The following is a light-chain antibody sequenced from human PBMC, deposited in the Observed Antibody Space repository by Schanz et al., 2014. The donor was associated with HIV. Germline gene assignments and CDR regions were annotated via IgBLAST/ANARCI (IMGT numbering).Light chain of an antibody. Sequence: QSVLTQPPSASGPPGQRVTISCSGSSSNIGSNTVSWYQQLPGTAPKLLIYSNNQRPSGVPDRFSGSKSGSSASLDISGLQSEDEADYYCAAWDDSLIWVFGGGTKLTVL. V-gene: IGLV1-44*01. CDR3: AAWDDSLIWV. CDR1: SSNIGSNT. J-gene: IGLJ3*02. CDR2: SNN.